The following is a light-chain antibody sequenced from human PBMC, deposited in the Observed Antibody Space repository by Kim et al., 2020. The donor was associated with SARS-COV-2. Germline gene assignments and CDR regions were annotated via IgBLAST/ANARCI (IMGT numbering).Light chain of an antibody. V-gene: IGKV3-20*01. CDR3: QLYGSSPLT. CDR2: GAS. CDR1: HSVSSSY. J-gene: IGKJ4*01. Sequence: EIVLTQSPVTVSLSPGDRASLSCRASHSVSSSYLAWYQHKPGQAPRLLIYGASSRATGIPDRFSGSGSRTDFTLTISRLEPEDVAVYYCQLYGSSPLTFGGGTKVDIK.